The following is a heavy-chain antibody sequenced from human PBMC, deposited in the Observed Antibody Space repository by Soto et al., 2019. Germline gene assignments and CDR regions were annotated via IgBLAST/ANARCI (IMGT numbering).Heavy chain of an antibody. CDR1: GFTFSSYA. CDR2: ISSNGGST. V-gene: IGHV3-64*01. CDR3: ARSLYCSGGSCYSFFSLVGYYYYMDV. D-gene: IGHD2-15*01. J-gene: IGHJ6*03. Sequence: GGSLRLSCAASGFTFSSYAMHWVRQAPGKGLEYVSAISSNGGSTYYANSVKGRFTISRDNSKNTLYLQMGSLRAEDMAVYYCARSLYCSGGSCYSFFSLVGYYYYMDVWGKGTTVTVSS.